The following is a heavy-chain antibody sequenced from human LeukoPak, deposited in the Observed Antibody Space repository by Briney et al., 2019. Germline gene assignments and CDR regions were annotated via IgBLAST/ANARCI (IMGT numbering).Heavy chain of an antibody. CDR1: GGFISSYY. D-gene: IGHD2-2*01. CDR3: ARDPSPAHYYYYYGMDV. J-gene: IGHJ6*04. V-gene: IGHV4-59*01. Sequence: SETLSLTCTVSGGFISSYYWSWIRQPPGKGLEWIGYIYYSGSTNYSPSLKSRVTISVDTAKNQFSLKLSSVTAADTAVYYCARDPSPAHYYYYYGMDVWGKGTTVTVSS. CDR2: IYYSGST.